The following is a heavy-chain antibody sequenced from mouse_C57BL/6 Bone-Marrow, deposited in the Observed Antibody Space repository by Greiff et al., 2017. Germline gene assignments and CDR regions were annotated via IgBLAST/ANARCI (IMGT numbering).Heavy chain of an antibody. CDR3: ARIYYDNYGFDY. J-gene: IGHJ2*01. Sequence: QVQLQQPGAELVKPGASVKMSCKASGYTFTSYWITWVKQRPGHGLEWIGDIYPGSGSTNYNEKFKSKATLTVDTSSSTAYMQLSSLTSQDSAVYYCARIYYDNYGFDYWGQGTTLTVSA. CDR1: GYTFTSYW. D-gene: IGHD2-1*01. V-gene: IGHV1-55*01. CDR2: IYPGSGST.